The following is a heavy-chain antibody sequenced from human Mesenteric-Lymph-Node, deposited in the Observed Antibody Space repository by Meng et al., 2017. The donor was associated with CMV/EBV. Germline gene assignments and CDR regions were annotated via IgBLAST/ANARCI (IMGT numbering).Heavy chain of an antibody. CDR2: VSHTGST. D-gene: IGHD2-15*01. CDR1: GGSINTSLW. Sequence: CIVSGGSINTSLWWSWVRQPPGKGLEWIGEVSHTGSTLYTPSLKSRVTISVDKAKNHFSLRLTSVTAADTGVYFCARSPGFYSLDYWGLGTLVTVSS. CDR3: ARSPGFYSLDY. V-gene: IGHV4-4*01. J-gene: IGHJ4*02.